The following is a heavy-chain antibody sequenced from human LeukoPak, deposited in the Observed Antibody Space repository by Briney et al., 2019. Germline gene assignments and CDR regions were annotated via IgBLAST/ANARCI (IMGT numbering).Heavy chain of an antibody. J-gene: IGHJ4*02. CDR1: GGSISNYY. V-gene: IGHV4-59*08. CDR2: IHYSGST. D-gene: IGHD6-6*01. CDR3: ARHSTSGDLDY. Sequence: SETLSLTCTVSGGSISNYYWSWIRQPPGKGLEWIGYIHYSGSTNNNPSLKSRVTISVDTSKNQFSLKLSSVTAADTAVYYCARHSTSGDLDYWGQGTLVTVSS.